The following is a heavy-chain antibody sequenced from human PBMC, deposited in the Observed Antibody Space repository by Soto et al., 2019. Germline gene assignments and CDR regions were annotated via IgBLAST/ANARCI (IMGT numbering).Heavy chain of an antibody. CDR2: INHSGST. CDR1: GGSFSGYY. CDR3: ARATALKDYYYYYYMDV. J-gene: IGHJ6*03. Sequence: SETLSLTCAVYGGSFSGYYWSWIRQPPGKGLEWIGEINHSGSTNYNPSLKSRVTISVDTSKNQFSLKLSSVTAADTAVYYCARATALKDYYYYYYMDVWGKGTTVTVSS. V-gene: IGHV4-34*01.